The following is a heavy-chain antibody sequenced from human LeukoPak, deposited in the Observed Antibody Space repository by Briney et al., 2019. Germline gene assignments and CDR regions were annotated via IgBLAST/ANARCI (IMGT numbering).Heavy chain of an antibody. CDR1: GYTFTSYG. J-gene: IGHJ4*02. Sequence: ASVKVSCKASGYTFTSYGISWVRQAPGQGLEWMGWISAYNGNTNYAQKLQGRVTMTTDTSTSTAYMELRSLRSDDTAVYYCARSPALLWFGELHPYYFDYWGQGTLVTVSS. V-gene: IGHV1-18*01. D-gene: IGHD3-10*01. CDR3: ARSPALLWFGELHPYYFDY. CDR2: ISAYNGNT.